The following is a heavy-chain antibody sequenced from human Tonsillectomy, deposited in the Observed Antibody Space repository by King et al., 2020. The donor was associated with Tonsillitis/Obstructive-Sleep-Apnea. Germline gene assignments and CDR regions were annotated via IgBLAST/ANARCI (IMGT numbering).Heavy chain of an antibody. CDR1: GGSISSYY. Sequence: VQLQESGPGLVKPSETLSLTCSVSGGSISSYYWSWIRLSPWKGLEWIGYIHFTGSPTNYNPSLKSRLTLSVDASKNQISLKLSSVTAADTAVYYCARHYSSGTYPLHYWGQGILVTVSS. CDR3: ARHYSSGTYPLHY. J-gene: IGHJ4*02. CDR2: IHFTGSPT. D-gene: IGHD3-10*01. V-gene: IGHV4-59*01.